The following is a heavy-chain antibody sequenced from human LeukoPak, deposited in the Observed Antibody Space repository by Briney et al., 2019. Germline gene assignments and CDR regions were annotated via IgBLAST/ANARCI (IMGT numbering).Heavy chain of an antibody. V-gene: IGHV4-59*01. CDR1: GGSISSYS. Sequence: PSETLSLTCTVSGGSISSYSWSWIRQPPGQGLEWIGYINNTGSTNYNPSLKSRVTISVDTSKNHFSLKLSSVNAADTAVYYCARVGEGVFDPWGQGTLVTVSS. D-gene: IGHD1-26*01. CDR3: ARVGEGVFDP. J-gene: IGHJ5*02. CDR2: INNTGST.